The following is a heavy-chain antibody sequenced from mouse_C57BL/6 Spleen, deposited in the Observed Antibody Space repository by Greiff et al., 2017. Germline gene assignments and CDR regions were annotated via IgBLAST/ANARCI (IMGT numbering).Heavy chain of an antibody. CDR1: GYTFTSYW. J-gene: IGHJ2*01. Sequence: VQLQQPGAELVKPGASVKMSCKASGYTFTSYWITWVKQRPGQGLEWIGDIYPGSGSTNYNEKFKSKATLTVDTSSSTAYMQLSSLTSEDSAVSYCARDYFCGSSDDYWGQGTTLTVSS. CDR3: ARDYFCGSSDDY. D-gene: IGHD1-1*01. CDR2: IYPGSGST. V-gene: IGHV1-55*01.